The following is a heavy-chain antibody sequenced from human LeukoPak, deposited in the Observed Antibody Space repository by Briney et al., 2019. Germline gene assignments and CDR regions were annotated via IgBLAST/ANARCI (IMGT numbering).Heavy chain of an antibody. CDR3: ARGGHDYGFFP. V-gene: IGHV4-61*02. J-gene: IGHJ5*02. Sequence: SETLSLTCAVSGYSISSGYYWSWIRQPAGKGLEWIGRIYTSGSTNYNPSLKSRVTISADKSKNQFSLKLSSVTAADTAVYYCARGGHDYGFFPWGQGTLVTVSS. CDR1: GYSISSGYY. D-gene: IGHD4-17*01. CDR2: IYTSGST.